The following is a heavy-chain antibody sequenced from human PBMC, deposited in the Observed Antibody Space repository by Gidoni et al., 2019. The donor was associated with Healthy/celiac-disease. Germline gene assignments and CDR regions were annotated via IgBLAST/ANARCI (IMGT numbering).Heavy chain of an antibody. V-gene: IGHV4-59*01. D-gene: IGHD3-16*01. CDR3: ARRGTNYYYYGMDV. CDR2: IYYSGST. Sequence: QVQLQESGPGLVKPSETLSLTCTVPGGSISSYSWSWIRQPPGKGLEWIGYIYYSGSTNYNPSLKSRVTISVDTSKTQFSLKLSSVTAADTAVYYCARRGTNYYYYGMDVWGQGTTVTVSS. CDR1: GGSISSYS. J-gene: IGHJ6*02.